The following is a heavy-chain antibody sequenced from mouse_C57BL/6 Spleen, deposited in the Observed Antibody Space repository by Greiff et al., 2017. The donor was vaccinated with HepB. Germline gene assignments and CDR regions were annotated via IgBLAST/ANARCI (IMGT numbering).Heavy chain of an antibody. CDR1: GYTFTSYW. CDR2: IYPSDSET. D-gene: IGHD1-1*01. J-gene: IGHJ2*01. Sequence: QVQLQQPGAELVRPGSSVKLSCKASGYTFTSYWMDWVKQRPGQGLEWIGNIYPSDSETHYNQKFKDKATLTVDKSSSTAYMQLSSLTSEDSSVYYCARRRYYFDYWGQGTTLTVSS. V-gene: IGHV1-61*01. CDR3: ARRRYYFDY.